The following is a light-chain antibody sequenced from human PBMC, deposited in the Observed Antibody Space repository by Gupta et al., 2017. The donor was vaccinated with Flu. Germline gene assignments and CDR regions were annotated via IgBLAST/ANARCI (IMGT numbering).Light chain of an antibody. CDR1: QSISNY. J-gene: IGKJ2*01. CDR2: AAS. Sequence: DIQMTQSPSSLSASVGDRVTITCRESQSISNYLNWYQQKPGKAPKLLIYAASSLQSGVPSRFSGSGSGTDFTLTISSLQPEDFATYYCQQCYSIPQTFGQGTKVEIK. V-gene: IGKV1-39*01. CDR3: QQCYSIPQT.